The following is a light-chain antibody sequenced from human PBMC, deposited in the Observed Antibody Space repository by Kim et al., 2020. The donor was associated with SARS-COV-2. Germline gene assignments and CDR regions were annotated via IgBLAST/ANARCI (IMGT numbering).Light chain of an antibody. V-gene: IGKV3-15*01. Sequence: SPGESVTLTCRASQSINYNLAWHHQRPGQPPRLLIYGASTRATGIPARFSGSGSATEFTLPITSLQSEDFGVYYCQQYNLWPPITFGPGTKVDIK. CDR2: GAS. CDR3: QQYNLWPPIT. CDR1: QSINYN. J-gene: IGKJ3*01.